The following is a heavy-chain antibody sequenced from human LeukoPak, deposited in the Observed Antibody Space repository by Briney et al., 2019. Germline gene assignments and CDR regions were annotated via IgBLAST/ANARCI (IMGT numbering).Heavy chain of an antibody. CDR3: AREGVGGNWFDP. CDR1: GYTFTGYY. Sequence: ASVKVSCKASGYTFTGYYMHWVRQAPGQGLEWMGRINPNSGGTNYAQKFQGRVTMTRDTSISTAYMELSRLRSDDTAVYYCAREGVGGNWFDPWGQGTLVTVSS. CDR2: INPNSGGT. D-gene: IGHD3-10*01. V-gene: IGHV1-2*06. J-gene: IGHJ5*02.